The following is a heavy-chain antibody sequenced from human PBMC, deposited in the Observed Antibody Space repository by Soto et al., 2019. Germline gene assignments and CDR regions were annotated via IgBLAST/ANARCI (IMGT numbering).Heavy chain of an antibody. CDR1: GFTFNDYA. Sequence: VGSLRLSCTASGFTFNDYAMHWVRQTPGKGLEWVALISWDASYAYYADSVQGRFTISRDNSKKSIYLEMSGLSAGDSALYYCTRGPTGYWYFDLWGRGTLVTVSS. V-gene: IGHV3-43D*04. CDR3: TRGPTGYWYFDL. J-gene: IGHJ2*01. CDR2: ISWDASYA.